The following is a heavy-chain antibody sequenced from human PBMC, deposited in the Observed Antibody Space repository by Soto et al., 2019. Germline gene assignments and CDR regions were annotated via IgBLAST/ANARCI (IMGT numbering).Heavy chain of an antibody. CDR3: ARDLNDFWSGYSNNWFDP. CDR1: GFTFSSYW. V-gene: IGHV3-74*01. J-gene: IGHJ5*02. Sequence: GGSLRLSCAASGFTFSSYWMHWVRQAPGKGLVWVSRINSDGSSTSYADSVKGRFTISRDNAKNTLYLQMNSLRAEDTAVYYCARDLNDFWSGYSNNWFDPWGQGTLVTV. D-gene: IGHD3-3*01. CDR2: INSDGSST.